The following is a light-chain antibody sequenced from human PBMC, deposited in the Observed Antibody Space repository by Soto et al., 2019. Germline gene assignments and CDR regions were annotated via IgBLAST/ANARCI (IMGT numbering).Light chain of an antibody. CDR3: QQRSNWPWT. J-gene: IGKJ1*01. Sequence: IVLTQSQDTLSLSTGESAPLSCRASQSVSSYLAWYQQKPGQAPRLLIYDASNRATGIPARFSGSGSGTDFTLTISSLEPEDFAVYYCQQRSNWPWTFGQGTKVDIK. V-gene: IGKV3-11*01. CDR2: DAS. CDR1: QSVSSY.